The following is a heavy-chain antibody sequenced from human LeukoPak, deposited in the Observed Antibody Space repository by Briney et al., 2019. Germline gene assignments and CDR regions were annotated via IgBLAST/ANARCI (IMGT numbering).Heavy chain of an antibody. V-gene: IGHV3-21*01. D-gene: IGHD3-10*01. CDR2: ISSGTPYI. CDR3: ARVMVYYYMDV. CDR1: GFTFSSYS. Sequence: GGSLRLSCEASGFTFSSYSMNWVRQAPGKGLEWVSSISSGTPYIYYADSVKGRFTISRDNPNNSLYLQMNSLRAEDTAVYYCARVMVYYYMDVWGKGTTVTVSS. J-gene: IGHJ6*03.